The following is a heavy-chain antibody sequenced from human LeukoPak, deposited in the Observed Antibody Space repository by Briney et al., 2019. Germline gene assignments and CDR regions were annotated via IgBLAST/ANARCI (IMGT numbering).Heavy chain of an antibody. Sequence: GGSLRLSCAASGFTFSSYWMSWVRQAPGKGLEWVANIKEDGSEKYYVDSVKGRFTISRDNAKNSLYLQMNSLRAEDTAVYYCARWAPIVVVTANAFDIWGQGTMVTVSS. CDR3: ARWAPIVVVTANAFDI. CDR1: GFTFSSYW. D-gene: IGHD2-21*02. CDR2: IKEDGSEK. V-gene: IGHV3-7*01. J-gene: IGHJ3*02.